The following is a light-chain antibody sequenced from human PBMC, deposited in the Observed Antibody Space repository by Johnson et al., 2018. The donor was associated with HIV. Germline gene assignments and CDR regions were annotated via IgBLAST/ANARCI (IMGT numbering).Light chain of an antibody. CDR1: SSNIANIY. CDR2: DNN. V-gene: IGLV1-51*01. Sequence: QSVLTQPPSVSAAPGQKVTISCSGSSSNIANIYVSWYQQLPGTAPKLLIYDNNNRPSGIPDRFSGSKSGTSATLGITGLQTGDEADYYCGTWDSSLSAGGVFGTGTKVTVL. CDR3: GTWDSSLSAGGV. J-gene: IGLJ1*01.